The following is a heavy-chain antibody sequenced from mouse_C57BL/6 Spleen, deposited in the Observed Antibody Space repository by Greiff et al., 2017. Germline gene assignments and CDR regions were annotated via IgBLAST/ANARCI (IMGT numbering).Heavy chain of an antibody. CDR2: IYPGDGDT. J-gene: IGHJ3*01. Sequence: VQLQQSGAELVKPGASVKISCKASGYAFSSYWMNWVKQRPGKGLEWIGQIYPGDGDTNYNGKFKGKATLTADKSSSTAYMQLSSLTSEDSAVYFCARSGDYEGTWFAYWGQGTLVTVSA. CDR3: ARSGDYEGTWFAY. CDR1: GYAFSSYW. D-gene: IGHD2-4*01. V-gene: IGHV1-80*01.